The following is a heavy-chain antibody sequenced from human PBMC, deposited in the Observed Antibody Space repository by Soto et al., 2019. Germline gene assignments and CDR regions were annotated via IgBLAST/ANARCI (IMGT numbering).Heavy chain of an antibody. CDR2: ISGDGGST. V-gene: IGHV3-43*02. J-gene: IGHJ4*02. CDR3: AKDRGSSWYFDY. D-gene: IGHD6-13*01. Sequence: GGSLRLSCAASGFTFDDYAMHWVRQAPGKGLEWVSLISGDGGSTYYADSVKGRFTISRDNSKNSLYLQMNRLRTEDTALYYCAKDRGSSWYFDYWGQGTLVTVSS. CDR1: GFTFDDYA.